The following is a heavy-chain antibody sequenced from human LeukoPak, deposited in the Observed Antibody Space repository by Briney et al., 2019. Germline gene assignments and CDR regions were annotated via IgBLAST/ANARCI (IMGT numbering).Heavy chain of an antibody. V-gene: IGHV3-23*01. CDR1: GLTFSTYA. J-gene: IGHJ6*02. D-gene: IGHD3-16*01. Sequence: PGGSLRLSCAASGLTFSTYAMKWVRQAPGKGLEWVSGITGSGGTTYYADSVKGRFTISRDNSKNTLYLQLNSLRAEDTAVYYCAKDWGVWGQGTTVTVSS. CDR3: AKDWGV. CDR2: ITGSGGTT.